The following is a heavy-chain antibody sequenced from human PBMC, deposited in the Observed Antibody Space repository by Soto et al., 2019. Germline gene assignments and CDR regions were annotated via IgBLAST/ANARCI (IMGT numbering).Heavy chain of an antibody. CDR2: VSGNGDNT. CDR1: GFPFSEYA. D-gene: IGHD3-3*02. J-gene: IGHJ3*01. Sequence: EGQLLESGGGLIQPGGSLRLSCAASGFPFSEYAMSWVRQAPGSGLEWVSPVSGNGDNTYYADSVKGRFTISRDNSQNMVYLQMNSLRAEDTAVYYCTKGMSFIRSRAFDLWGQGTMVIVSS. V-gene: IGHV3-23*01. CDR3: TKGMSFIRSRAFDL.